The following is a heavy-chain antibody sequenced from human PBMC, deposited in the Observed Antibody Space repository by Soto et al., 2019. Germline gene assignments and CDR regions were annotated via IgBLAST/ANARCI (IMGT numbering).Heavy chain of an antibody. Sequence: SETLSLTSAVYGGSFSGYYWSWIRQPPGKGLEWIGEINHSGSTNYSPSLKSRVTISVDTSKNQFSLKLSSVTAADTAVYYCARGRDRVRGVIISYYYYGMDVWGQGTTVTVSS. D-gene: IGHD3-10*01. J-gene: IGHJ6*02. CDR3: ARGRDRVRGVIISYYYYGMDV. CDR1: GGSFSGYY. V-gene: IGHV4-34*01. CDR2: INHSGST.